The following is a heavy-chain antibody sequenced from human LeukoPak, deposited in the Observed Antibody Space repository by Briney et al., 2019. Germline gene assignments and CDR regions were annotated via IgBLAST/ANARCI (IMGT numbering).Heavy chain of an antibody. Sequence: ASVKVSCKASGYSFGSFGINWVRQAPGQGLEWMGWISAYNGDTNYAQKLQGRVTMTTDTSTSTAYMDLRSLRSDDTALYYCARDPTNTSGRYAYFDSWGQGTLVTVSS. D-gene: IGHD6-19*01. J-gene: IGHJ4*02. CDR2: ISAYNGDT. V-gene: IGHV1-18*01. CDR3: ARDPTNTSGRYAYFDS. CDR1: GYSFGSFG.